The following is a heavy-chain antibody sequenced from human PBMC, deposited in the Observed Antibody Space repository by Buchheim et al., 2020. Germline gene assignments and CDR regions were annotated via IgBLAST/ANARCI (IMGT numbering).Heavy chain of an antibody. V-gene: IGHV3-74*01. J-gene: IGHJ4*02. CDR1: GFTFSDLW. CDR3: ARDPLLNGGTLDY. CDR2: INSDGSST. Sequence: EVQLVESGGGLVQPGGSLRLSCAASGFTFSDLWMHWVRQTPGKGLMWVSRINSDGSSTIYGESVKGRFTVSRDNAKNTLYLPMNSLRAEDTGVYYCARDPLLNGGTLDYWGQGT. D-gene: IGHD1-1*01.